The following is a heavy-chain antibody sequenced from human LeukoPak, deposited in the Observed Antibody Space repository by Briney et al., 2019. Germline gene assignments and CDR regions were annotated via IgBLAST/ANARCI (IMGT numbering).Heavy chain of an antibody. CDR2: INPNSGGT. CDR1: GYTFTGYY. J-gene: IGHJ4*02. V-gene: IGHV1-2*02. CDR3: ARDRSSSGWDFDY. Sequence: ASVKVSCKASGYTFTGYYMHWVRQAPGQGLEWMGWINPNSGGTNYAQKFQGRVTMTRDTSISTAYMELSRLRSDDTAVYYCARDRSSSGWDFDYWGQGTLVTVPS. D-gene: IGHD6-19*01.